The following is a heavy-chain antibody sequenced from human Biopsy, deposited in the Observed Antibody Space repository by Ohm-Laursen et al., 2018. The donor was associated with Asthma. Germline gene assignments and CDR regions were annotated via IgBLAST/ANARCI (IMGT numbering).Heavy chain of an antibody. V-gene: IGHV4-39*01. J-gene: IGHJ4*02. CDR3: VSPPGY. Sequence: SGTLSLTCSVSGGSISSSSYYWGWIRRPPGKGLEFIGTIYYSGSTYYNPSLKSRVTLSVDASKNQFSLKLTSVTAADTAVYYCVSPPGYWGQGTRVTVSS. CDR2: IYYSGST. CDR1: GGSISSSSYY.